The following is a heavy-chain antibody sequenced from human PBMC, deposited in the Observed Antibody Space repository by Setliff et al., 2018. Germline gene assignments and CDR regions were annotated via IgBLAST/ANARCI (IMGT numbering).Heavy chain of an antibody. J-gene: IGHJ4*02. CDR2: IYYSGST. CDR1: GGSISSSSYY. V-gene: IGHV4-39*07. D-gene: IGHD3-3*01. Sequence: SETLSLTCTVSGGSISSSSYYWGWIRQPPGKGLVWIGSIYYSGSTYYNPSLKSRVTISVDTSKNQFSLKLSSVTAADTAVYYCARERMYYNFWSGYSDYWGQGTLVTVSS. CDR3: ARERMYYNFWSGYSDY.